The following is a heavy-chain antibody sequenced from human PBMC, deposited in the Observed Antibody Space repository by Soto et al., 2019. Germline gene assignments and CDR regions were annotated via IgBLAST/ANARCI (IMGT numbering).Heavy chain of an antibody. V-gene: IGHV1-18*01. CDR3: ARDLAYCGGDCYPIDY. CDR1: GYTFTSNG. CDR2: ISAYNGNT. J-gene: IGHJ4*02. Sequence: QVQLVQSGAEVKKPGASVKVSCKASGYTFTSNGISWVRQAPGQGLEWMGWISAYNGNTNYAQKLQGRVTMTTDTPTSTAYMALRSLRSDDTAVYYCARDLAYCGGDCYPIDYWGQGTLVTVSS. D-gene: IGHD2-21*02.